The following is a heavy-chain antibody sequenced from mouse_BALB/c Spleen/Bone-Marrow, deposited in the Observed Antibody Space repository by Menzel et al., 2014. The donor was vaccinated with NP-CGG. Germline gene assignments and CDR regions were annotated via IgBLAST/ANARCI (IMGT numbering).Heavy chain of an antibody. J-gene: IGHJ2*01. Sequence: EVKVVESGGGLVQPGGSRKLSCAASGFTFSSFGMHWVRQAPEKGLEWVAYISSGSSTIYYADTVRGRFIISRDNPKNTLFLQMTSLRSEDTAMYYCASDYDYFDYWGQGTTLTASS. CDR3: ASDYDYFDY. V-gene: IGHV5-17*02. D-gene: IGHD2-4*01. CDR2: ISSGSSTI. CDR1: GFTFSSFG.